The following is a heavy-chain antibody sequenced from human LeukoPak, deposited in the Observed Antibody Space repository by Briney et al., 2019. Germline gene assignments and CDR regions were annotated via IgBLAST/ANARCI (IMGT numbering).Heavy chain of an antibody. CDR3: ARGLRGDCTSTSCYAPYYYYMDV. Sequence: ASVKVSCKASGYTFTGYYMHWVRQAPGQGLEWMGWINPNSGGTNYAQKFQGRVTMTRDTSISTAYMELSSLTSDDSAVYYCARGLRGDCTSTSCYAPYYYYMDVWGKGTTVTISS. V-gene: IGHV1-2*02. D-gene: IGHD2-2*01. CDR2: INPNSGGT. CDR1: GYTFTGYY. J-gene: IGHJ6*03.